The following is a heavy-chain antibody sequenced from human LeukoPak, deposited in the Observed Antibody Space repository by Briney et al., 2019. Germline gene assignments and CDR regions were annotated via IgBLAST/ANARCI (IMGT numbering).Heavy chain of an antibody. CDR3: AREFDS. Sequence: SGGSLRLSCAASGFFFRNYAMHWVRQAPGKGLDWVAVISYDGTNKYYADSVKGRFTISRDNSKNTLFLQMNSLRVEDTAVYYCAREFDSWGQGTLVTVSS. CDR2: ISYDGTNK. V-gene: IGHV3-30*01. J-gene: IGHJ5*01. CDR1: GFFFRNYA.